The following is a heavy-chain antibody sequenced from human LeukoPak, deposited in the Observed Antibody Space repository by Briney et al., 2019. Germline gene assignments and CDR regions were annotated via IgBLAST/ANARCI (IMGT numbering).Heavy chain of an antibody. J-gene: IGHJ4*02. Sequence: SVKVSCKASGYTFTGYYMHWVRQAPGQGLEWMGGIIPIFGTANYAQKFQGRVTITADESTSTAYMELSSLRSEDTAVYYCARVLQYYYDSSGYVDWGQGTLVTVSS. CDR1: GYTFTGYY. V-gene: IGHV1-69*13. D-gene: IGHD3-22*01. CDR2: IIPIFGTA. CDR3: ARVLQYYYDSSGYVD.